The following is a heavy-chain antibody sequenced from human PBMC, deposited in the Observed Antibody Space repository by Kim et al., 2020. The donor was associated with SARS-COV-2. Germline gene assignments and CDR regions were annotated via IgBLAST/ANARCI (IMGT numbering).Heavy chain of an antibody. CDR1: GYTFTTYG. CDR2: INGRNGNT. CDR3: ARDYCSSTSCDPGGYYY. V-gene: IGHV1-18*01. J-gene: IGHJ6*01. Sequence: ASVKVSCKSSGYTFTTYGISWVRQAPGQGPEWMGWINGRNGNTKSAQKFLGRVTMTTDTFTSTAYMELWRLTSDDTAVYYCARDYCSSTSCDPGGYYY. D-gene: IGHD2-2*01.